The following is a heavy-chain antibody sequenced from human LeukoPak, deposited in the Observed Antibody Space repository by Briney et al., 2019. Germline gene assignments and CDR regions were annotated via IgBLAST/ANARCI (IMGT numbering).Heavy chain of an antibody. CDR2: IYYSGST. CDR3: ARHGYSSGSLAWFDP. D-gene: IGHD6-19*01. CDR1: GGSISSYY. V-gene: IGHV4-59*01. Sequence: SETLSLTCTVAGGSISSYYWSWIRQPPGKGLEWIGYIYYSGSTNYNPSLKSRVTISVDTSKNQFSLKLSSVTAADTAVYYCARHGYSSGSLAWFDPWGQGTQVADSS. J-gene: IGHJ5*02.